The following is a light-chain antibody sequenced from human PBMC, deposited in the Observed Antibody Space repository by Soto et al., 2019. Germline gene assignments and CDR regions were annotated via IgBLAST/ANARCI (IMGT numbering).Light chain of an antibody. CDR1: QTISSW. J-gene: IGKJ1*01. V-gene: IGKV1-5*03. Sequence: IQMTQSHSTLSGSVGDRVTITCRASQTISSWLAWYQQKPGKAPKLLIYKASTLKSGVPSRFSGSGSGTDFTLTISSLQPDDFATYYCQHYNSYSEALGQGTKVAIK. CDR3: QHYNSYSEA. CDR2: KAS.